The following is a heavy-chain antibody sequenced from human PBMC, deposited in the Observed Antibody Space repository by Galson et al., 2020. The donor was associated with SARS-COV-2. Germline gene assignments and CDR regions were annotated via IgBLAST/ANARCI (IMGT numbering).Heavy chain of an antibody. CDR3: AKAGYSYGYHGLHSVDY. CDR1: GFTFSSYG. Sequence: GGSLRLSCAASGFTFSSYGMHWVRQAPGKGLEWVAVIWYDGSNKYYADSVKGRFTISRDNSKNTLYLQMNSLRAEDTAVYYCAKAGYSYGYHGLHSVDYWGQGTLVTVSS. D-gene: IGHD5-18*01. CDR2: IWYDGSNK. J-gene: IGHJ4*02. V-gene: IGHV3-33*06.